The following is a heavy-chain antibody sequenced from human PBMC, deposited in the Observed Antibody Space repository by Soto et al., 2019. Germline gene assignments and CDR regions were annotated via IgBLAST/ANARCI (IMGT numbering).Heavy chain of an antibody. V-gene: IGHV3-30-3*01. D-gene: IGHD1-1*01. J-gene: IGHJ6*01. Sequence: QVQLVESGGGVVQPGRSLRLSYWVRQAPGKGLEWVAVISYDGSNKYYADSVKGRFTISRDNSKNTLYLQMNSLRAEDTAVYYCARGLSDNDYYYGMDVW. CDR3: ARGLSDNDYYYGMDV. CDR2: ISYDGSNK.